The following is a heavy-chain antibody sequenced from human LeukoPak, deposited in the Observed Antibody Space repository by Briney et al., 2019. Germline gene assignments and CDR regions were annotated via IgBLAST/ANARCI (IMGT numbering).Heavy chain of an antibody. CDR1: GYTFTSYD. J-gene: IGHJ6*02. CDR3: ARGRGYSYGNPPPYGMDV. D-gene: IGHD5-18*01. CDR2: MNPNSGNT. V-gene: IGHV1-8*01. Sequence: GASVKVSCKASGYTFTSYDINWVRQATGQGLEWMGWMNPNSGNTGYAQKFQGRVTMTRNTSISTAYMELSSLRSEDTAVYYCARGRGYSYGNPPPYGMDVWGQGTTVTVSS.